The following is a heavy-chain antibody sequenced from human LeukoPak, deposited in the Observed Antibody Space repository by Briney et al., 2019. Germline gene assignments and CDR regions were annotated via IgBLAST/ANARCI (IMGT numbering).Heavy chain of an antibody. CDR3: ARGVPKTSYYYYYMDV. V-gene: IGHV3-23*01. D-gene: IGHD4-11*01. CDR1: GFTFSSYA. J-gene: IGHJ6*03. CDR2: ISGSGGST. Sequence: GGSLRLSCAASGFTFSSYAMSWVRQAPGKGLEWVSAISGSGGSTYYADSVKGRFTISRDNAKNSLYLQMNSLRAEDTAVYYCARGVPKTSYYYYYMDVWGKGTTVTVSS.